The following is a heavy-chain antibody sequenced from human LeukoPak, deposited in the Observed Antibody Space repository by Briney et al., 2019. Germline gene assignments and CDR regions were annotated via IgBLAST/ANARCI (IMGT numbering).Heavy chain of an antibody. D-gene: IGHD6-13*01. CDR1: GFTFNSAW. CDR2: ITSKSAGGTT. CDR3: AKSPSSSWWSLVDY. V-gene: IGHV3-15*01. Sequence: KPGGSLTLSCAASGFTFNSAWLSWIRQAPGKGLEWVARITSKSAGGTTDYPAPVKGRFTISRDDSKNMLYLQMNSLKTEDTAVYYCAKSPSSSWWSLVDYWGQGTLVTVSS. J-gene: IGHJ4*02.